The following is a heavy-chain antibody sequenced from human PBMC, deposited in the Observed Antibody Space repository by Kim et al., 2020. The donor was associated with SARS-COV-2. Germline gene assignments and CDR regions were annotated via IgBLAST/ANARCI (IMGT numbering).Heavy chain of an antibody. Sequence: GGSLRLSCVASGFTFNSYSLNWFRQAPGKGLEWVSSIDSSSSYIYYVDSVKGRFTISRDNAKNSLFLQMNSLRAEDTAVYYCARGLMVRGVSFYDYYGMAVWGQGTTVTVSS. V-gene: IGHV3-21*01. CDR3: ARGLMVRGVSFYDYYGMAV. D-gene: IGHD3-10*01. CDR1: GFTFNSYS. J-gene: IGHJ6*02. CDR2: IDSSSSYI.